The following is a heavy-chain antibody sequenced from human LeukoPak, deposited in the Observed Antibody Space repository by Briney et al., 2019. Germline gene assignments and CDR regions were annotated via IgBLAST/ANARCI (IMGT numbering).Heavy chain of an antibody. V-gene: IGHV3-33*01. Sequence: PGGSLRLSCEASGFTFSSYGMHWVRQAPGKGLEWVAVIWYDGSNKYYADSVKGRFTISRDNSKNTLYLQMNSLRAEDTAVYYCARRGAAAENYFDYWGQGALVTVSS. CDR3: ARRGAAAENYFDY. D-gene: IGHD6-13*01. CDR1: GFTFSSYG. J-gene: IGHJ4*02. CDR2: IWYDGSNK.